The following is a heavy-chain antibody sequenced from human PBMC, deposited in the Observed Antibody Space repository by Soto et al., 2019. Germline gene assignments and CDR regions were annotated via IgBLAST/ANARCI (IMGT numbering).Heavy chain of an antibody. Sequence: QVQLVESGGGVVQPGRSLRLSCAPSGFTFSSFAMHWVRQAPGKGLEWVAAISYDGSNKYYADSVKGRFTISRDNSKNTLKLRMKSLSAEDAAVYYCARYFYSFGYRGPGTLGTLSS. D-gene: IGHD2-15*01. J-gene: IGHJ4*02. CDR1: GFTFSSFA. V-gene: IGHV3-33*05. CDR2: ISYDGSNK. CDR3: ARYFYSFGY.